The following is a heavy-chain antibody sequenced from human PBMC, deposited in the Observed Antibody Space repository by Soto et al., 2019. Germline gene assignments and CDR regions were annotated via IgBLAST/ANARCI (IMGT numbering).Heavy chain of an antibody. CDR1: SYVIESGHY. Sequence: PSETLSLTCVVSSYVIESGHYWGWVRQPPGKGLEWVGSSYDSGTTYYNPSLRSRVTISADTSKNQFSLSLTSVTAADTAVYYCARSPQYYTPGSSPFDYWGPGTMVTASS. CDR2: SYDSGTT. V-gene: IGHV4-38-2*01. D-gene: IGHD3-3*01. CDR3: ARSPQYYTPGSSPFDY. J-gene: IGHJ4*03.